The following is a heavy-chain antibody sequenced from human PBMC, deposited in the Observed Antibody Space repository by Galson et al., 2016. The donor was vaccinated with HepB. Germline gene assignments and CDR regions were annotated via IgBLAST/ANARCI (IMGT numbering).Heavy chain of an antibody. V-gene: IGHV4-59*01. CDR1: GGSISSYY. CDR2: IYYSGST. J-gene: IGHJ3*02. D-gene: IGHD5-12*01. CDR3: SKDKGWGSGHGALDI. Sequence: TLSLTCTVSGGSISSYYWSWIRQPPGKGLEWIGCIYYSGSTNYNPSLKSRVTISVDTSKNQFSLKLSSVTAADTAVYYCSKDKGWGSGHGALDIWGQGTMVIVSS.